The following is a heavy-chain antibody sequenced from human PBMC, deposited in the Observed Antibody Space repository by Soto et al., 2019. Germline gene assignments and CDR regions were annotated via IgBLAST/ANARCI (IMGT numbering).Heavy chain of an antibody. CDR3: TTAYSSGWYEGDY. CDR2: IKSKTDGGTT. J-gene: IGHJ4*02. D-gene: IGHD6-19*01. CDR1: GFTFSNAW. V-gene: IGHV3-15*01. Sequence: EVQLVESGGGLVQPGGSLRLSCAASGFTFSNAWMSWVRQAPGKGLEWVGRIKSKTDGGTTDYAAPVKGRFTISRDDSKNTLYLQMNSLKTEDTAVYYCTTAYSSGWYEGDYWGQGTLVTVSS.